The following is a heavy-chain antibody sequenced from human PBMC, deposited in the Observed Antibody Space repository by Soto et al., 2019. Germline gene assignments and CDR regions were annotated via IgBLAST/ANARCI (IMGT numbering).Heavy chain of an antibody. J-gene: IGHJ4*02. CDR2: ISYDGSNK. V-gene: IGHV3-30*18. CDR1: GFTFSSYG. D-gene: IGHD5-18*01. CDR3: AKEEPNTATRYVSHPLHY. Sequence: QVQLVESGGGVVQPGRSLRLSCAASGFTFSSYGMHWVRQAPGKGLERVAVISYDGSNKYYADSVKGRFTISRDNSKNTLYLQMNSLRAEDTAVYYCAKEEPNTATRYVSHPLHYWGQGTLVTVSS.